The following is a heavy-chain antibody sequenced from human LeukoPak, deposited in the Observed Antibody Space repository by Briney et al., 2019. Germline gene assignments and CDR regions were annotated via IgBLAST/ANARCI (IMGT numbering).Heavy chain of an antibody. CDR2: IYYSGGT. D-gene: IGHD1-26*01. V-gene: IGHV4-39*01. CDR3: ARGRPYSGGYHLDY. J-gene: IGHJ4*02. CDR1: GGSISSSSYY. Sequence: SDTLSLTCTVSGGSISSSSYYWGWIRQPPGKGLEWIGSIYYSGGTYYNPSLKSRVTISVDTSKNQFFLKLNSVTAADTAVYYCARGRPYSGGYHLDYWGQGTLVTVSA.